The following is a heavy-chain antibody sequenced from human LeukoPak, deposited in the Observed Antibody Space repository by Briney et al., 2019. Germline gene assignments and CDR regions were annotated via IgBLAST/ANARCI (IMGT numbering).Heavy chain of an antibody. D-gene: IGHD3-10*01. CDR2: ISAYNGNT. J-gene: IGHJ5*02. CDR1: GYTFTSYG. V-gene: IGHV1-18*01. Sequence: ASVKVSCKASGYTFTSYGISWVRQAPGQGLEWMGWISAYNGNTNYAQKLQGRVTMTTDTSTSTAYMELRSLRSDDTAVYYCARVLRTMVRGELSIWLDPWGQGTLVTVSS. CDR3: ARVLRTMVRGELSIWLDP.